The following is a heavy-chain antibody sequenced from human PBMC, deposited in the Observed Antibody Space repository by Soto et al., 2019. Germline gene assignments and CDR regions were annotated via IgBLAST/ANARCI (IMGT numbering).Heavy chain of an antibody. J-gene: IGHJ5*02. CDR1: GDTFTNFG. V-gene: IGHV1-18*01. Sequence: ASVKVSCKTFGDTFTNFGLSWVRQAPGPGLEWMGWIATYHSNRNYAQKFQGRPTLTTDTSTSTAYMELKSLGYDDTAVYYGARVLRGVVNWFDPWGQGTLVTVSS. D-gene: IGHD3-10*01. CDR2: IATYHSNR. CDR3: ARVLRGVVNWFDP.